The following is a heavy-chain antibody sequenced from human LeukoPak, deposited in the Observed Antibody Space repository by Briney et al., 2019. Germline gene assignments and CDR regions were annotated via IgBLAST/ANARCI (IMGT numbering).Heavy chain of an antibody. Sequence: ASVKVSCKASGYTFTSYYMHWVRQAPGQGLEWMGIINPSGGSTSYAQKFQGRVTMTRDMSTSTVYMELSSLRSDDTAVYYCARGSIVGATFDYFDYWGQGTLVTVSS. D-gene: IGHD1-26*01. J-gene: IGHJ4*02. CDR1: GYTFTSYY. CDR2: INPSGGST. CDR3: ARGSIVGATFDYFDY. V-gene: IGHV1-46*01.